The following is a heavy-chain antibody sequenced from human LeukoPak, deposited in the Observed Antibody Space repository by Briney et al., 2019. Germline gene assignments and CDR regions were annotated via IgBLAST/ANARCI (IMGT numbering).Heavy chain of an antibody. CDR1: GGSFSGYY. J-gene: IGHJ5*02. CDR3: ARRRAGQNWFDP. D-gene: IGHD1-14*01. V-gene: IGHV4-34*01. Sequence: SETLSLTCAVYGGSFSGYYWSWIRQPPGKGLEWIGEIKHSGSTNYNPSLKSRVTISVDTSKNQFSLKLSSVTAADTAVYYCARRRAGQNWFDPWGQGTLVTVSS. CDR2: IKHSGST.